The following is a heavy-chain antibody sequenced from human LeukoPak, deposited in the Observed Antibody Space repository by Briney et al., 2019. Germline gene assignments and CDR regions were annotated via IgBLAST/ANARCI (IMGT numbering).Heavy chain of an antibody. V-gene: IGHV4-59*01. J-gene: IGHJ3*02. Sequence: SETLSLTCTVSGGSISTYYWNWIRQPPGKGLEWIGYIYSSGNTNYNPSLKSRVTISVDTSKNQFSLMLTSVSAADTAVYYCARDRRWELLHAFDIWGQGTMVTVSS. CDR3: ARDRRWELLHAFDI. D-gene: IGHD1-26*01. CDR2: IYSSGNT. CDR1: GGSISTYY.